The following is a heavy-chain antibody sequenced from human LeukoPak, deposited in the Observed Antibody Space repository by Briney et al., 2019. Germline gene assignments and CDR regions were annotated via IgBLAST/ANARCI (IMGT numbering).Heavy chain of an antibody. CDR2: ISYDGSNK. D-gene: IGHD3-3*01. J-gene: IGHJ4*02. CDR1: GFTFSSYA. V-gene: IGHV3-30-3*01. CDR3: AREGDFWSGYYITTVTTRYFDY. Sequence: PGGSLRLSCAASGFTFSSYAMHWVRQAPGKGLEWVAVISYDGSNKYYADSVKGRFTLSRDNSKNTLYLQMNSLRAEDTAVYYCAREGDFWSGYYITTVTTRYFDYWGQGTLVTVSS.